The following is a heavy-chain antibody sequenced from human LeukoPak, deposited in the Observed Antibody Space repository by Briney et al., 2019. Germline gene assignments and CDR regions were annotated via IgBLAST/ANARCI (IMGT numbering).Heavy chain of an antibody. V-gene: IGHV3-21*01. CDR1: GFTFSSYS. CDR3: ARGGAYYYYMDV. Sequence: GGSLRLSCAASGFTFSSYSMNWVRQAPGKGLEWVSSISSSGSTIYYADSLKGRFTISRDNAKSSLYLQMNSLRAEDTAVYYCARGGAYYYYMDVWGKGTTVTVSS. J-gene: IGHJ6*03. CDR2: ISSSGSTI. D-gene: IGHD4/OR15-4a*01.